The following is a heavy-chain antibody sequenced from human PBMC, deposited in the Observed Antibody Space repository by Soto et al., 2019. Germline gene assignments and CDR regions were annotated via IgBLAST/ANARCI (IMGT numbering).Heavy chain of an antibody. CDR1: GGSVSDKTYY. V-gene: IGHV4-61*01. CDR2: VYYSGTT. CDR3: ARTTAVPNTLRSRYFFDY. Sequence: QVQLQESGPGLLKPSETLSLTCSVSGGSVSDKTYYWSWIRQPPGQRLEWIGYVYYSGTTNYNPYLKSRVTISVDLSKNRFSLRLSSVTTADTALYYCARTTAVPNTLRSRYFFDYWGQGTLVTVSS. J-gene: IGHJ4*02. D-gene: IGHD4-17*01.